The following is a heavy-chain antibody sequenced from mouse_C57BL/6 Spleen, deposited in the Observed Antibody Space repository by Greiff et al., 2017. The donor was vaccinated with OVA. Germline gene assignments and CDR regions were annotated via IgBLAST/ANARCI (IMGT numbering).Heavy chain of an antibody. CDR2: IYPGSGST. D-gene: IGHD2-3*01. CDR1: GYTFTSSW. V-gene: IGHV1-55*01. Sequence: QVQLQQPGAELVKPGASVKMSCKASGYTFTSSWITWVKQRPGQGLEWIGDIYPGSGSTNSNEKFKSKATLTVDTSSSTAYMQLSSLTSEDAAVYCGGREGFDGYYVADWGQGTTLTVSS. CDR3: GREGFDGYYVAD. J-gene: IGHJ2*01.